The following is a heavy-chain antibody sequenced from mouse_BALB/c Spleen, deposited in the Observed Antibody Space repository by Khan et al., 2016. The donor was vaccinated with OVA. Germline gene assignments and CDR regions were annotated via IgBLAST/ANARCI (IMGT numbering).Heavy chain of an antibody. V-gene: IGHV9-2-1*01. CDR2: INTEAGEP. J-gene: IGHJ2*01. CDR3: ARDRYDYFDY. D-gene: IGHD2-14*01. CDR1: GYTFTDYS. Sequence: QIQLVQSGPELKKPGETVKISCKASGYTFTDYSMHWVKQAPGKGLKWMGWINTEAGEPTYADDFKGRFAFSLETSASTAYLQINNLKNEDTATYFCARDRYDYFDYWGQGTTLTVSS.